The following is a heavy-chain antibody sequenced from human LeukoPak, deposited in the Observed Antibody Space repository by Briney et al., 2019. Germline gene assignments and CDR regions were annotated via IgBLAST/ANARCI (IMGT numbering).Heavy chain of an antibody. V-gene: IGHV3-30*02. D-gene: IGHD3-16*01. CDR1: GFTFNTDG. Sequence: GGSLRLSCEASGFTFNTDGMHWVRQAPGKGLEWVAFIRSDGGKKDYADSVRGRFTISRDNSKNTVYMQMDSLRPEDTALYYCAKDHARELWDFDYWGQGSLVTVSS. J-gene: IGHJ4*02. CDR3: AKDHARELWDFDY. CDR2: IRSDGGKK.